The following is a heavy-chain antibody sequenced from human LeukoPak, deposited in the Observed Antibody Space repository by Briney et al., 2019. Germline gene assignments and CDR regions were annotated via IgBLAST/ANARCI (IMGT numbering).Heavy chain of an antibody. V-gene: IGHV4-61*02. CDR3: ARDGLDYWYFDL. CDR2: IYTSGST. Sequence: PSQTLSLTCTVSGGSISSGSYYWSWIRQPAGKGLEWIGRIYTSGSTNYNPSLKSRVTMSVDTSKNQFPLKLSSVTAADTAVYYCARDGLDYWYFDLWGRGTLVTVSS. J-gene: IGHJ2*01. CDR1: GGSISSGSYY. D-gene: IGHD3/OR15-3a*01.